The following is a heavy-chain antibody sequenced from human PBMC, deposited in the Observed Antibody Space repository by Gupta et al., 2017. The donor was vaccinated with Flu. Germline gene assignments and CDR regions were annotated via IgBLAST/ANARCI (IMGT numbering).Heavy chain of an antibody. CDR1: GYSITNGHY. CDR2: IDHRGFA. D-gene: IGHD6-19*01. J-gene: IGHJ4*02. Sequence: QVHLQESGPGLVKPSETLSLSCVVSGYSITNGHYWGWLRQSPGKGLEWIATIDHRGFAYYNPSLRNRVTITVDSSENEFPLKLYSATAADTALYYCARGGRMSVAASYFDFWGQGILVTVSS. CDR3: ARGGRMSVAASYFDF. V-gene: IGHV4-38-2*01.